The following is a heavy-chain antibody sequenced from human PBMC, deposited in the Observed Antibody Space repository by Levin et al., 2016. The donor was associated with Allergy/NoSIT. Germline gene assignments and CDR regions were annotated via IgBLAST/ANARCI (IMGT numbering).Heavy chain of an antibody. V-gene: IGHV1-2*02. D-gene: IGHD5-12*01. J-gene: IGHJ6*02. CDR3: ARENSGYDFDDYYYGMDV. CDR2: INPNSGGT. CDR1: GGTFSSYT. Sequence: ASVKVSCKASGGTFSSYTISWVRQAPGQGLEWMGWINPNSGGTNYAQKFQGRVTMTRDTSISTAYMELSSLRSEDTAVYYCARENSGYDFDDYYYGMDVWGQGTTVTVSS.